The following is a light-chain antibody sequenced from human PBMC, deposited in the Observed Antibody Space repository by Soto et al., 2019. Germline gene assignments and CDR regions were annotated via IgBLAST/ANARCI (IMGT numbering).Light chain of an antibody. CDR1: QSITGW. CDR3: QQYNHYSPWT. CDR2: KAS. J-gene: IGKJ1*01. V-gene: IGKV1-5*03. Sequence: DIQMTQSPPTLSASVGDRVTISCRASQSITGWLAWFQQKPGKAPKLLIYKASKLESGVPSRFRGSGSGTDFTLTISGLQPDDFATYYCQQYNHYSPWTFGQGTKVDIX.